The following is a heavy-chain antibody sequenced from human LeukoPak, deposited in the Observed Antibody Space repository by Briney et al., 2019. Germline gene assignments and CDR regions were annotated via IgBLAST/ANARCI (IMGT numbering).Heavy chain of an antibody. CDR1: GYSFTSYW. V-gene: IGHV5-51*01. Sequence: GESLKISCQGSGYSFTSYWIAWVREMPGKGLEWMGIIYPGDSDTRYSPSFLGQVTISADKSTSTAYLQWSSLKASDTAMYFCAKSRSTYHFDYWGQGTLVTVSS. CDR3: AKSRSTYHFDY. CDR2: IYPGDSDT. J-gene: IGHJ4*02. D-gene: IGHD2-2*01.